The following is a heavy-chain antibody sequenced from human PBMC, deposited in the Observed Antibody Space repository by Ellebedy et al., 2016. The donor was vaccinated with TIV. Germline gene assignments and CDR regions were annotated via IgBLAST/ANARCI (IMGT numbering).Heavy chain of an antibody. Sequence: SVKVSXXASGGTFSSYAISWVRQAPGQGLEWMGGIIPIFGTANYAQKFQGRVTITADESTSTAYMELSSLRSEDTAVYYCASGLMDSGYDSNLGDYWGQGTLVTVSS. CDR3: ASGLMDSGYDSNLGDY. V-gene: IGHV1-69*13. J-gene: IGHJ4*02. CDR1: GGTFSSYA. CDR2: IIPIFGTA. D-gene: IGHD5-12*01.